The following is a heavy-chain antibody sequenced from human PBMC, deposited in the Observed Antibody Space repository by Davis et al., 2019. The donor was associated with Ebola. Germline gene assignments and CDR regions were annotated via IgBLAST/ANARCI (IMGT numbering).Heavy chain of an antibody. CDR1: RGSFSGYY. CDR2: INHSGST. CDR3: ARGPWVVSVGRGGEYFQR. Sequence: SEPLSHTCAVYRGSFSGYYWSWRRQPPGKGLEWIGKINHSGSTKYSPSLKSRVTISVDTSKNQFSLNLTAVTAADTAVYYCARGPWVVSVGRGGEYFQRWGQGTLVTVSS. V-gene: IGHV4-34*01. D-gene: IGHD2-15*01. J-gene: IGHJ1*01.